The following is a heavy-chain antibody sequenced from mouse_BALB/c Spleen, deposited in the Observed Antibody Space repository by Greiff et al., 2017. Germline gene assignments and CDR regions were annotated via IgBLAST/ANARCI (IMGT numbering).Heavy chain of an antibody. CDR1: GFSLTSYG. CDR3: AKNSGNYVRAMDY. V-gene: IGHV2-5-1*01. J-gene: IGHJ4*01. D-gene: IGHD2-1*01. Sequence: VQLQQSGPSLVQPSQSLSITCTVSGFSLTSYGVHWVRQSQGKGLEWLGVIWRGGSTDYNAAFMSRLSITKDNSKSQVFFKMNSLQADDTAIYYCAKNSGNYVRAMDYWGQGTSVTVSS. CDR2: IWRGGST.